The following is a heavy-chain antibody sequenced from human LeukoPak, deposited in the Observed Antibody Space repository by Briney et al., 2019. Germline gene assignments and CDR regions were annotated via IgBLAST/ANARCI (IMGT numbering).Heavy chain of an antibody. CDR3: AKDLGWFGELTDPSDAFDI. V-gene: IGHV3-23*01. J-gene: IGHJ3*02. Sequence: LTGGSLRLSCAASGFTFSSYGMSWVRQAPGKGLEWVSAISGSGGSTYYADSVKGRFTISRDNSKNTLYLQMNSLRAEDTAVYYCAKDLGWFGELTDPSDAFDIWGQGTMVTVSS. CDR2: ISGSGGST. D-gene: IGHD3-10*01. CDR1: GFTFSSYG.